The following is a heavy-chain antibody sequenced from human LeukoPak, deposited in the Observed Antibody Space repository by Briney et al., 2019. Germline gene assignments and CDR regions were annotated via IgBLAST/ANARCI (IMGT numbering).Heavy chain of an antibody. V-gene: IGHV1-69*13. D-gene: IGHD1-26*01. CDR2: IIAIFGTA. J-gene: IGHJ4*02. CDR3: ARDGGYSGSSYFDY. CDR1: GGTFSSYA. Sequence: ASVKVSFKSAGGTFSSYASSWVRQAPGQGLEWMGGIIAIFGTATYAQRVQGRVTITADESTTTAYMELSSLRSEDTAVYYCARDGGYSGSSYFDYWGQGTLVTVSS.